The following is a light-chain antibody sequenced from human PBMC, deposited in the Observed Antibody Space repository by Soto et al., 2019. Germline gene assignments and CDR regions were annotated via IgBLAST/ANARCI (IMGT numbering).Light chain of an antibody. V-gene: IGKV1-5*03. CDR1: QSISSW. CDR3: QQYNST. Sequence: DIQMTQSPSTLSASVGDRVTITCRASQSISSWLAWYQQKPGKAPKLLIYKASSLDSGVPSRFSGSGSGTEFTLTISSLQPDDFATYYCQQYNSTFGQGTRVEMK. J-gene: IGKJ1*01. CDR2: KAS.